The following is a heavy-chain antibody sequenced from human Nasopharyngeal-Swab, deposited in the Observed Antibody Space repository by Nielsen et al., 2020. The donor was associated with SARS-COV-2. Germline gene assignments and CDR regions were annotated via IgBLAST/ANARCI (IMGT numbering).Heavy chain of an antibody. CDR3: AKVAGYSSSWYGSSLIDY. Sequence: GGSLRLSCAASGFTFSSYGMHWVRQAPGKGLEWVAVISYDRSNKYYADSVKGRFTISRDNSKNTLYLQMNSLRAEDTAVYYCAKVAGYSSSWYGSSLIDYWGQGTLVTVSS. V-gene: IGHV3-30*18. CDR2: ISYDRSNK. J-gene: IGHJ4*02. CDR1: GFTFSSYG. D-gene: IGHD6-13*01.